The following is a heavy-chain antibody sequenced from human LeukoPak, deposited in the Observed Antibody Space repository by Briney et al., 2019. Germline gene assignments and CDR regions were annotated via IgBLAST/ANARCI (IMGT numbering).Heavy chain of an antibody. V-gene: IGHV4-59*12. CDR1: GGSISSYY. Sequence: KPSETLSLTCTVSGGSISSYYWSWIRQPPGKGLEWIGSIYYSGSTYYNPSLKSRVTISVDTSKNQFSLKLSSVTAADTAVYYCARGDYDILTGPSSDAFDIWGQGTMVTVSS. D-gene: IGHD3-9*01. CDR2: IYYSGST. J-gene: IGHJ3*02. CDR3: ARGDYDILTGPSSDAFDI.